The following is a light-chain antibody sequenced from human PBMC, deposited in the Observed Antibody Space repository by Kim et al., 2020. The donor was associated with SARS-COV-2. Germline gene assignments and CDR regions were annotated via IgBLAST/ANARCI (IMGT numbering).Light chain of an antibody. V-gene: IGLV2-11*01. CDR1: SSDVGGYNY. CDR2: DVS. Sequence: GQSVTSSCTGTSSDVGGYNYVSWYQQHPGKAPKLMIYDVSKRPSGVPGRFSGSKSGNTASLTISGLQAEDEADYYCCSYAGSYTGVFGTGTKVTVL. J-gene: IGLJ1*01. CDR3: CSYAGSYTGV.